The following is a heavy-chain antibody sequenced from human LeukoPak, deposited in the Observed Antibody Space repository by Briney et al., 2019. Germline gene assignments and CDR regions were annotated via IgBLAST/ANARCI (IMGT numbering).Heavy chain of an antibody. CDR3: ARVSCSSTSCPRRDALDV. D-gene: IGHD2-2*01. J-gene: IGHJ3*01. CDR2: IYYSGST. CDR1: GGSISYYY. Sequence: PSETLSLTCTVSGGSISYYYWSWIRQPPGKGLERIGYIYYSGSTNYNPSLKSRVTISVDTSKNQFSLNLTSVTTADTAVYYCARVSCSSTSCPRRDALDVWGQGTMVTVSS. V-gene: IGHV4-59*01.